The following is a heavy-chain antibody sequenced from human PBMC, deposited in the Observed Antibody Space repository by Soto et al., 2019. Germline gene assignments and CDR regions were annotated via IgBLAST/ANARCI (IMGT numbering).Heavy chain of an antibody. CDR1: GFIFENFG. D-gene: IGHD1-26*01. CDR3: AKNQGVELVPLATVDWFDP. CDR2: ISGSGFKK. J-gene: IGHJ5*02. V-gene: IGHV3-23*01. Sequence: PGGFLRLSCAASGFIFENFGMSWVRQAPGKGLEWISSISGSGFKKYYADSVKGRFTISRDNSKSTVYLELNNLSAEGTAVYHCAKNQGVELVPLATVDWFDPWGQGSVVTVSS.